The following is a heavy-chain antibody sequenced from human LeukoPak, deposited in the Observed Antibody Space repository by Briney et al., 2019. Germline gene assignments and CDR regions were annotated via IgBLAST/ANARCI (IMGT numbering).Heavy chain of an antibody. D-gene: IGHD3-22*01. CDR2: IIPIFGTA. CDR1: GGTFSSYA. CDR3: ASEVVVITTGPHYFDY. J-gene: IGHJ4*02. V-gene: IGHV1-69*05. Sequence: SVKVSCKASGGTFSSYAISWVRQAPGQGLEWMGGIIPIFGTANYAQKFQGRVTITTDESTSTAYMELSSLRSEDTAVYYCASEVVVITTGPHYFDYWGQGTLVTVSS.